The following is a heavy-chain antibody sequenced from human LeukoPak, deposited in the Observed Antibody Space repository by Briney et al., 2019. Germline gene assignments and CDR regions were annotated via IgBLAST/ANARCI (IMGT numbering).Heavy chain of an antibody. J-gene: IGHJ3*01. D-gene: IGHD3-22*01. CDR3: ARPNLTSYYYSRVYDAFLV. CDR2: IYPDDSDT. Sequence: GQSLPFPCQGFGYRVTSYFTTWARQMPGKGLEWMGIIYPDDSDTRYSPSFQGQVTISADKSVRTAYLQWSSLKASDTAMYYCARPNLTSYYYSRVYDAFLVWRRETMVTVSS. V-gene: IGHV5-51*01. CDR1: GYRVTSYF.